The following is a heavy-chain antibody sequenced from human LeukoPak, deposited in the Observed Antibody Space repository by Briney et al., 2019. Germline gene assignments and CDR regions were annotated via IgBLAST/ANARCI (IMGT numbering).Heavy chain of an antibody. CDR3: TTVPPYYYDSSGYYTDY. Sequence: PGGSLRLSCAASGFTFSNAWMSRVRQAPGKGLEWVGRIKSKTDGGTTDYAAPVKGRFTISRDDSKNTLYLQMNSLKTEDTAVYYCTTVPPYYYDSSGYYTDYWGQGTLVTVSS. V-gene: IGHV3-15*01. CDR1: GFTFSNAW. J-gene: IGHJ4*02. CDR2: IKSKTDGGTT. D-gene: IGHD3-22*01.